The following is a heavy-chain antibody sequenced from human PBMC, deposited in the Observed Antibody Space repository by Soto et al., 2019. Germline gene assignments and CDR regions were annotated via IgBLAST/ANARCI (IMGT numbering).Heavy chain of an antibody. Sequence: SETLSLTCTFSVVSISSGSYYCAWIRQPPWKGLEWIGSIYYSGNTYYNPSLRSRVSISVDTPQNQFSLKLTSVTAADTSVYYCARQFPFGVNVILNWFNPWGQGTLVTVSS. CDR2: IYYSGNT. CDR3: ARQFPFGVNVILNWFNP. J-gene: IGHJ5*02. V-gene: IGHV4-39*01. D-gene: IGHD3-3*01. CDR1: VVSISSGSYY.